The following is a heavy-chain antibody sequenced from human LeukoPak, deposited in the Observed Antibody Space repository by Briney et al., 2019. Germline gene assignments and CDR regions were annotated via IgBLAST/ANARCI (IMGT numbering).Heavy chain of an antibody. V-gene: IGHV5-51*01. CDR1: GYSFTSYW. CDR3: ARQIRYADGALDY. CDR2: IYPGDSDT. Sequence: GESLKISCKGSGYSFTSYWIGGVRQMPGKGLEWMGIIYPGDSDTRYSPSFQGQVTISADKSISTAYLQWSSLKASDTAMYYCARQIRYADGALDYWGQGTLVTVSS. D-gene: IGHD1-1*01. J-gene: IGHJ4*02.